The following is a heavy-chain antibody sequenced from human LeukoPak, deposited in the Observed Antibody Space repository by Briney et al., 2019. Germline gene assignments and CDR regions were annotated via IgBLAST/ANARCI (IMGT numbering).Heavy chain of an antibody. J-gene: IGHJ6*03. CDR1: GYSFTSHY. CDR2: INPNSGDT. Sequence: ASVKVSCKACGYSFTSHYMHWVRQAPGQGLEWMGRINPNSGDTNFAQTFQGRVTMTRDTSITTAYMELSSLTSDDTAVYFCARSAEHCNNGVCFTDYYMDVWGKGTTVTVSS. D-gene: IGHD2-8*01. V-gene: IGHV1-2*06. CDR3: ARSAEHCNNGVCFTDYYMDV.